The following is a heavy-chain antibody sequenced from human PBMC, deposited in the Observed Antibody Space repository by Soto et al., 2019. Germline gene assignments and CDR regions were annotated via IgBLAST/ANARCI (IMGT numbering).Heavy chain of an antibody. CDR2: IWHDGTRK. CDR3: ARDRSSSYSYVMDL. D-gene: IGHD3-10*01. CDR1: DFAFRLHG. J-gene: IGHJ6*02. Sequence: QVHLVESGGGVVQPGGSLTLSCSVSDFAFRLHGIHWVRHTPGKGLEWVAMIWHDGTRKYFRDSVRGRFTISRDSAKNKVYLQMNNVRGDDSALYFCARDRSSSYSYVMDLWGQGTTVTVSS. V-gene: IGHV3-33*01.